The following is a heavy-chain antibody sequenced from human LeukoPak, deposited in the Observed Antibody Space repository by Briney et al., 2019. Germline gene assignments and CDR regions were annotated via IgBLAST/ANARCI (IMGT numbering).Heavy chain of an antibody. V-gene: IGHV1-2*02. CDR1: GYTFTGYY. Sequence: ASVKVSCKASGYTFTGYYMHWVRQAPGQGLEWMGWINPNSGGTNYAQKFQGRVTMTRDTSISTAYMELSRLRSDDTAVYYCARDTENTRRGYYYYMDVWGKGTTVTVSS. CDR2: INPNSGGT. D-gene: IGHD2/OR15-2a*01. CDR3: ARDTENTRRGYYYYMDV. J-gene: IGHJ6*03.